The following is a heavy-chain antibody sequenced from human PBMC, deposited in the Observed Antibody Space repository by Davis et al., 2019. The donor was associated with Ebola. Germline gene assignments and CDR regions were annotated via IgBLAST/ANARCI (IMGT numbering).Heavy chain of an antibody. CDR1: GFTFSSYA. Sequence: PGGSLRLSCAASGFTFSSYAMSWVRQAPGKGLEWVSAISGSGGSTYYADSVKGRFTISRDNSKNTLYLQMNSLRAEDTAVYYCARLLSSGWTLAHDYFDYWGQGTLVTVSS. CDR2: ISGSGGST. J-gene: IGHJ4*02. CDR3: ARLLSSGWTLAHDYFDY. D-gene: IGHD6-19*01. V-gene: IGHV3-23*01.